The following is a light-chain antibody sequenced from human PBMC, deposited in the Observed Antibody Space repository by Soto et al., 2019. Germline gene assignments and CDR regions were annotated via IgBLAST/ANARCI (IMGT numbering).Light chain of an antibody. CDR3: QQTYMTSFT. CDR2: TTS. CDR1: QSIGSF. J-gene: IGKJ1*01. V-gene: IGKV1-39*01. Sequence: DIQMTQSPSSLSASVGDRVTITCRASQSIGSFLDWYQQKPGKAPKLLIYTTSTSLSGVLSRFSVNVSETDYTLTIGTLQPEDFATYYCQQTYMTSFTFGQRTKAEVK.